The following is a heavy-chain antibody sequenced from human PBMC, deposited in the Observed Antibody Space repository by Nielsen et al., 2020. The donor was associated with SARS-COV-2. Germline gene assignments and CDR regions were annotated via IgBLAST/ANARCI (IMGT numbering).Heavy chain of an antibody. CDR2: ISSSSSYI. Sequence: GESLKISCAASGFTFSSYSMNWVRQAPGKGLEWVSSISSSSSYIYYADSVKGRFTISRDNAKNSLYLQMNSLRAEDTAVYYCARAAPRHDYGDYGDNWFDPWGQGTLVTVSS. D-gene: IGHD4-17*01. V-gene: IGHV3-21*01. CDR3: ARAAPRHDYGDYGDNWFDP. J-gene: IGHJ5*02. CDR1: GFTFSSYS.